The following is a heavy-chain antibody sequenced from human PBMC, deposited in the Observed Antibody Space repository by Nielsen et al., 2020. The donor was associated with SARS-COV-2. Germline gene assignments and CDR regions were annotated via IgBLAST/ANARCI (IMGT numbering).Heavy chain of an antibody. Sequence: GGSLRLSCAASGFTFSNHWMHWVRQVPGKGLVWVSRINGDGSSTSYVDSVKGRFTISRDNVKNTLYLQMNSLRAEDTAVYYCARDLVEVAATRYHYGLDVWGQGTTVTVSS. V-gene: IGHV3-74*01. CDR1: GFTFSNHW. D-gene: IGHD2-15*01. CDR3: ARDLVEVAATRYHYGLDV. CDR2: INGDGSST. J-gene: IGHJ6*02.